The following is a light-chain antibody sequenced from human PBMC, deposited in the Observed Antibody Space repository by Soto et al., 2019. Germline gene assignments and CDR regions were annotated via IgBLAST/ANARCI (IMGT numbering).Light chain of an antibody. V-gene: IGLV2-14*01. CDR3: IAYPTNNTWV. CDR2: EIS. J-gene: IGLJ3*02. Sequence: QSALTQPASVSESPGQSITISCTGTSSDVGSYNYVSWYQQHPGKDPKLMIYEISHRPSGVSNRFSGSRSGNTASLTISGLQAEDEADYYCIAYPTNNTWVFGGATKVTV. CDR1: SSDVGSYNY.